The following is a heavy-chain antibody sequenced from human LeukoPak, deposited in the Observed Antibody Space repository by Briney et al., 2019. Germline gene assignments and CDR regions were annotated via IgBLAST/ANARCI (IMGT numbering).Heavy chain of an antibody. CDR3: ARERRGPKDY. Sequence: SETLSLTCTVSGGSISSSSYYWGWIRQPPGKGLEWIGSIYHSGSTYYNPSLKSRVTISVDTSKNQFSLKLSSVTAADTAVYYCARERRGPKDYWGQGTLVTVSS. CDR2: IYHSGST. CDR1: GGSISSSSYY. J-gene: IGHJ4*02. V-gene: IGHV4-39*07.